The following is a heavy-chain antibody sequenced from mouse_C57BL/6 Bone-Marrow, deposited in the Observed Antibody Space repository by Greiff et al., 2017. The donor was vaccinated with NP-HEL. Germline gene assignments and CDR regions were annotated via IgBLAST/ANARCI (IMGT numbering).Heavy chain of an antibody. CDR2: ISYDGRT. CDR1: GYSITSGYY. V-gene: IGHV3-6*01. CDR3: ARESPN. J-gene: IGHJ3*01. Sequence: VQLQQSGPGLVNPSQSLSLTCSVPGYSITSGYYWTCIRPFPGNKLEWMGYISYDGRTNYNPSLKNRISITRDTSQNQLFLKLNSVTTEDTATYYCARESPNWGQGTLVTVSA.